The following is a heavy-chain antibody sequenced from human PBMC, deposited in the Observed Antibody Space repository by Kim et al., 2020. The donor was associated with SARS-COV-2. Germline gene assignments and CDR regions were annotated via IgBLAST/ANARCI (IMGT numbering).Heavy chain of an antibody. D-gene: IGHD3-3*01. CDR3: ARALGSGANAFDI. Sequence: SETLSLTCTVSGGSISSGGYYWSWIRQHPGKGLEWIGYIYYSGSTYYNPSLKSRVTISVDTSKNQFSLKLSSVTAADTAVYYCARALGSGANAFDIWGQGTMVTVSS. CDR1: GGSISSGGYY. CDR2: IYYSGST. V-gene: IGHV4-31*03. J-gene: IGHJ3*02.